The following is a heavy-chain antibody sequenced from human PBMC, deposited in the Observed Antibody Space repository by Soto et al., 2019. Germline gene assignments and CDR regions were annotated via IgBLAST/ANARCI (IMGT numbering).Heavy chain of an antibody. V-gene: IGHV1-46*03. CDR3: ARHLAAGDS. CDR1: GYTFTSYY. Sequence: GASVKVSCKASGYTFTSYYIHWVRQAPGQGLEWMAIVNPTGGSTNYAQKSQGRVTVTFDTSTSTVFMELSSLRYEDTAVYYCARHLAAGDSWGQGTLVTVSS. J-gene: IGHJ4*02. D-gene: IGHD6-25*01. CDR2: VNPTGGST.